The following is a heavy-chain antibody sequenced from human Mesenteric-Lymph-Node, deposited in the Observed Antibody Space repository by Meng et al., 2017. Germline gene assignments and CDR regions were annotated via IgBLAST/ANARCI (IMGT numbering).Heavy chain of an antibody. CDR1: GGSVSGYH. CDR3: RLGEQWLLQVVDY. CDR2: ISHSGGT. D-gene: IGHD6-19*01. J-gene: IGHJ4*02. Sequence: QIQKWGAGLLKPSETLSLPCAVYGGSVSGYHWSWIRQPPGKGLEWIGEISHSGGTNYNSSLKSRVTISLDKSKNQFSLKLSSVTAADTAVYYCRLGEQWLLQVVDYWAQGTLVTVSS. V-gene: IGHV4-34*01.